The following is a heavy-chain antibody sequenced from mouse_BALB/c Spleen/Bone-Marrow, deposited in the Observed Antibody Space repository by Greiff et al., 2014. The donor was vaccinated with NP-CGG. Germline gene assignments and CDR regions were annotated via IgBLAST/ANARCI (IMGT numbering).Heavy chain of an antibody. CDR1: GYTFTSYW. CDR3: ARQITTVDYAMDY. D-gene: IGHD1-1*01. Sequence: QVHVKQSGAELAKPGASVKMSCKASGYTFTSYWMHWVKQRPGQGLEWIGYINPSPGYTEYNQKFKDKATLTADKSSSTAYMQLSSLTSEDSAVYYCARQITTVDYAMDYWGQGTSVTVSS. CDR2: INPSPGYT. V-gene: IGHV1-7*01. J-gene: IGHJ4*01.